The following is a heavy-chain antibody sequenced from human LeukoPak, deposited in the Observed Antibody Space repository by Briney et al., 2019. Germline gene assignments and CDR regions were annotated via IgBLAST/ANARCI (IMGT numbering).Heavy chain of an antibody. CDR2: IYYSGST. V-gene: IGHV4-30-4*01. Sequence: SETLSLTCTVSGGSISSGDYYWSWIRQPPGKGLEWIGYIYYSGSTYYNPSLKSRVTISVDTSKNQFSLKLSSVTAADTAVYYCARGSRTGTTFYHDYWGQGTLVTVSS. D-gene: IGHD1-7*01. CDR1: GGSISSGDYY. J-gene: IGHJ4*02. CDR3: ARGSRTGTTFYHDY.